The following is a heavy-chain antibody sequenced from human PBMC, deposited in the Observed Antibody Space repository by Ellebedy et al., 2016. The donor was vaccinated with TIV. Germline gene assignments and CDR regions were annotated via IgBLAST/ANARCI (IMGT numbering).Heavy chain of an antibody. D-gene: IGHD6-19*01. V-gene: IGHV3-30*01. CDR3: ARDLADVAGRILDS. Sequence: DSVKGRFTISRDNSKNTLYLQMNSLRVEDTAVYYCARDLADVAGRILDSWGQGTLVTVSS. J-gene: IGHJ4*02.